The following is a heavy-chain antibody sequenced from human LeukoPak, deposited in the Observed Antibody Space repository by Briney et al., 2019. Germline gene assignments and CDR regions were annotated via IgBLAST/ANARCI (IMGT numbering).Heavy chain of an antibody. CDR1: GGTLSSYA. Sequence: SVKVSCKASGGTLSSYAISWVRQAPGQGLEWMGGIIPIFGTANYAQKFQGRVTITADESTSTAYMELSSLRSEDTAVYYCSRESGYDILTGYLDYWGQGTLVTVSS. J-gene: IGHJ4*02. CDR2: IIPIFGTA. CDR3: SRESGYDILTGYLDY. D-gene: IGHD3-9*01. V-gene: IGHV1-69*13.